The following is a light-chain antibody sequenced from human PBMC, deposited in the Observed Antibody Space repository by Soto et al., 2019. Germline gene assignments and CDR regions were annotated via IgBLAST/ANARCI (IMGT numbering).Light chain of an antibody. Sequence: QSALTQPASVSGSPGQSITISCTGTSSDVGGYNYVSWYQHHPGRAPKLMIYEVSTRPSGVSNRFSGSKSGNTASLTISGRQAEDEADYYCSSYTSSTLFVFGTGTKLTVL. J-gene: IGLJ1*01. CDR1: SSDVGGYNY. CDR3: SSYTSSTLFV. V-gene: IGLV2-14*01. CDR2: EVS.